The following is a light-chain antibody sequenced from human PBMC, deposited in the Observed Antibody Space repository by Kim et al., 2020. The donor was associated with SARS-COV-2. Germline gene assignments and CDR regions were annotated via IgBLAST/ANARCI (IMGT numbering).Light chain of an antibody. CDR2: QDN. CDR1: KLGDKY. Sequence: VSPEQTASITCSGDKLGDKYACWYQQKPGQSPVLVIYQDNKRPSGIPERFSGSNSGNTATLTISGTQAMDEADYYCQAWDSSTAVFGGGTKLTVL. J-gene: IGLJ2*01. CDR3: QAWDSSTAV. V-gene: IGLV3-1*01.